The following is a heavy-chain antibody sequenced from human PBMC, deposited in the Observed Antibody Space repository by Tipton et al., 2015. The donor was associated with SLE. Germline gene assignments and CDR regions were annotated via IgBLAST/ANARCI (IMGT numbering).Heavy chain of an antibody. J-gene: IGHJ4*02. CDR3: ARAVNWGLFDY. D-gene: IGHD7-27*01. Sequence: TLSLTCTVSGGSISSYYWSWIRQPPGKGLEWIGYIYYSGSTNYNPSLKSRVTISVDTSKNQFSLKLSSVTAADTAVYYCARAVNWGLFDYWGQATLVTVSS. CDR2: IYYSGST. CDR1: GGSISSYY. V-gene: IGHV4-59*01.